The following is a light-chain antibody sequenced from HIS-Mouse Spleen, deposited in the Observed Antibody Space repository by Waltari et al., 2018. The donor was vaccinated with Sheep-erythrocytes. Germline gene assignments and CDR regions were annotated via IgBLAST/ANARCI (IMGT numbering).Light chain of an antibody. J-gene: IGLJ3*02. CDR2: DDS. V-gene: IGLV3-21*02. CDR3: QVWDSSSDHPV. Sequence: SYVLTQPPSVSVAPGQTARITCGGNNIGSKSVHWYQQKPGQAPVLVVYDDSDLPSGIPERFSGANSGNTGTLTISRGGAGDEADYYCQVWDSSSDHPVFGGGTKLTVL. CDR1: NIGSKS.